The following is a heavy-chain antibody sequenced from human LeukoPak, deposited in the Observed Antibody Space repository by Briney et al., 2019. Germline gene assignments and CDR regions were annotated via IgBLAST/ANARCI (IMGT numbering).Heavy chain of an antibody. J-gene: IGHJ4*02. CDR2: IYYSGST. CDR3: ARGVKVRGVITVDY. D-gene: IGHD3-10*01. V-gene: IGHV4-59*01. Sequence: SETLSLTCTVSGGSISSYYWSWIRQPPGKGLEWIGYIYYSGSTNYNPSLKSRVTISVDTSKNQFSLKLSSVTAADTAVYYCARGVKVRGVITVDYWGQGTLVTVSS. CDR1: GGSISSYY.